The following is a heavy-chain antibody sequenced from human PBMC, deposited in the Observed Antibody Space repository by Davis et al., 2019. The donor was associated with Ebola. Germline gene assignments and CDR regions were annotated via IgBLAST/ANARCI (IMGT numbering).Heavy chain of an antibody. J-gene: IGHJ3*02. CDR2: IRSKANSYAT. V-gene: IGHV3-73*01. D-gene: IGHD1-7*01. CDR3: TTTTDAFDI. Sequence: PGGSLRLSCAASGFTFSGSAMHWVRQASGKGLEWVGRIRSKANSYATAYAASVKGRFTISRDDTKNTAYLQMNSLKTEDTAVYYCTTTTDAFDIWGQGTMVTVSS. CDR1: GFTFSGSA.